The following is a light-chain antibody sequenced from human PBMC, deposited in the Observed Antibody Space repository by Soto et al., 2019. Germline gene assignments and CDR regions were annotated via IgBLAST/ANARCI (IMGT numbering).Light chain of an antibody. J-gene: IGKJ1*01. CDR2: AAS. Sequence: IHRSLSPASMSASVGDRVIITCGASQCISNHLNWYQQKPGKAPKVLIFAASSLQSGVPSRFSVSRSGPDFTLTVSRLQHEDFATYYCQQSYSSPPTFCQGTKVDIK. CDR3: QQSYSSPPT. V-gene: IGKV1-39*01. CDR1: QCISNH.